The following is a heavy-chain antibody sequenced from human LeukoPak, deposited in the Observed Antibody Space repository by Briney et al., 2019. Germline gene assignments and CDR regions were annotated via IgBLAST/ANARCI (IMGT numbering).Heavy chain of an antibody. J-gene: IGHJ5*02. V-gene: IGHV4-31*03. CDR1: GDSISSGGFH. CDR3: ARHGVEGYTLPMERFDP. Sequence: PSETLSLTCTVSGDSISSGGFHWSWIRQHPGKGLEWIGYIYYSGTTYYNPSLKSRVSLSVDTSQNQFSLQLSSVTAADTAVYYCARHGVEGYTLPMERFDPWGQGTLVTVSS. D-gene: IGHD3-3*01. CDR2: IYYSGTT.